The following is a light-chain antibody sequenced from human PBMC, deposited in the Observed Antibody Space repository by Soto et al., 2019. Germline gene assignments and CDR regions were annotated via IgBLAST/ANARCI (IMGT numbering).Light chain of an antibody. CDR3: QHYNNWLT. J-gene: IGKJ4*02. CDR1: QSISST. CDR2: GAS. V-gene: IGKV3-15*01. Sequence: EMVMTQSPSTLSVAPGETATLSCWASQSISSTLAGYQQKPGQAPRLLIYGASIRATGIPVRFSGSGSGTEFTLIISSRQSEDFAVYYWQHYNNWLTFGGGTKVEIK.